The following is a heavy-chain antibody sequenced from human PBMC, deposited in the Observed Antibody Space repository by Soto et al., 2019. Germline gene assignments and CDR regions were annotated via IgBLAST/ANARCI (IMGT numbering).Heavy chain of an antibody. V-gene: IGHV4-34*01. J-gene: IGHJ4*02. CDR2: INHSGST. CDR3: ARGYQVPDRY. CDR1: GGSLSGYY. Sequence: QVQLQQWGAGLLKPLETLSLTCAVSGGSLSGYYWNWIRQPPGKGLEWIADINHSGSTNYNSSLKSRLTISIDPSKSQFSLKLHSVTAADTAVYYCARGYQVPDRYWGQGTLVTVSS.